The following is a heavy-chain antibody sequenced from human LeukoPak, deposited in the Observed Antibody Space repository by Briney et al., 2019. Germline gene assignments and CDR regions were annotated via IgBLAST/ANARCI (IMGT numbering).Heavy chain of an antibody. CDR3: ARDSMKEVPRDY. CDR1: GFTFRSHR. Sequence: GGSLRLSCAAYGFTFRSHRMYWVRQAPGKGLVWVSRINSDGSGTTYADSVNGRFTISRDNAKNTLYLQMNSLRSDDTAVYYCARDSMKEVPRDYWGQGTLVTVSS. CDR2: INSDGSGT. J-gene: IGHJ4*02. V-gene: IGHV3-74*03.